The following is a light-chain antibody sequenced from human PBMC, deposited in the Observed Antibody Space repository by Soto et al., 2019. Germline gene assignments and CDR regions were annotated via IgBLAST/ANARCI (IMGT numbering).Light chain of an antibody. V-gene: IGLV2-11*01. CDR3: CSYAGSYTFVV. Sequence: QSALTQPRSVSGSPGQSVTISCTGTSSDVGGYNYVSWYQQHPGKAPKLMIYDVSKRPSGVPDRFSGSKSGNTASLTISGLQAEDEADYYCCSYAGSYTFVVFGTGTKATV. CDR2: DVS. J-gene: IGLJ1*01. CDR1: SSDVGGYNY.